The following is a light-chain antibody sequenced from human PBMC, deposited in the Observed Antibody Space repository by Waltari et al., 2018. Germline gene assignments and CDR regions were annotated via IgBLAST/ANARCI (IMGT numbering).Light chain of an antibody. CDR3: SSYTDVSRV. V-gene: IGLV2-14*01. CDR1: SRDVGGYNY. CDR2: EVN. Sequence: QSALPQPASVSGSPGQSITISCTGTSRDVGGYNYVSWYQQHPGKAPKLMIYEVNNRPSGVSNRFSGSKSGNTASLTISGLQAEDEADYYCSSYTDVSRVFGGGTKLTVL. J-gene: IGLJ3*02.